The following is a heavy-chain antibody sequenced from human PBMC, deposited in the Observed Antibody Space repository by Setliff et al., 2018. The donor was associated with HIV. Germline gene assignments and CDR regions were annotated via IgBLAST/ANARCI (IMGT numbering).Heavy chain of an antibody. CDR2: ISFGGSDT. Sequence: GGSLRLSCAASGFTFSNYAMSWVRQAPGKGLEWVSSISFGGSDTHYTDSVKGRFSISRDNAKNSLYLQMNSLRVEDTAVYYCAREDSSGYSFNVWGQGTMVTVSS. J-gene: IGHJ3*01. CDR1: GFTFSNYA. CDR3: AREDSSGYSFNV. V-gene: IGHV3-21*01. D-gene: IGHD3-22*01.